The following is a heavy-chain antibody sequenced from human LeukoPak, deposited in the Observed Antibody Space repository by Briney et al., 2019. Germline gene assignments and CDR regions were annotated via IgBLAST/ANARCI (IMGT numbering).Heavy chain of an antibody. V-gene: IGHV3-7*01. D-gene: IGHD2-2*01. J-gene: IGHJ5*02. Sequence: PGGSLRLYCAASGFTFSSYWMSWVRQAPGKGLEWVANIKQDGSEKYYVDSVKGRFTISRDNAKNSLYLQMNSLRAEDTAVYYCARYCSSTSCYWYNWFDPWGQGTLVTVSS. CDR2: IKQDGSEK. CDR1: GFTFSSYW. CDR3: ARYCSSTSCYWYNWFDP.